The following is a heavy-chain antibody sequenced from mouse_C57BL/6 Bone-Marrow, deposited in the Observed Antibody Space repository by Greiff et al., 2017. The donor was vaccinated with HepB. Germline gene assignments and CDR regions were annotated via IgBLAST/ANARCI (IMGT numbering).Heavy chain of an antibody. J-gene: IGHJ1*03. D-gene: IGHD1-1*01. CDR2: IDPSDSYT. CDR3: ARPYYYGSPWYFDV. CDR1: GYTFTSYW. V-gene: IGHV1-50*01. Sequence: QVQLKQPGAELVKPGASVKLSCKASGYTFTSYWMQWVKQRPGQGLEWIGEIDPSDSYTNYNQKFKGKATLTVDTSSSTAYMQLSSLTSEDSAVYYCARPYYYGSPWYFDVWGTGTTVTVSS.